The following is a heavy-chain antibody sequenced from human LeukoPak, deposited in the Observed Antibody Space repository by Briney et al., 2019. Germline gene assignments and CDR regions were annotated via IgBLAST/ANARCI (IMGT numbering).Heavy chain of an antibody. D-gene: IGHD3-22*01. CDR3: AKDYDSSGYRPFDY. V-gene: IGHV3-9*01. CDR1: GFTFDDYA. J-gene: IGHJ4*02. CDR2: ISWNSGSI. Sequence: GRSLRLSCAASGFTFDDYAMHWVRQAPGKGLEWVSGISWNSGSIGYADSVKGRFTISRGNAKNSLYLQMNSLRAEDTALYYCAKDYDSSGYRPFDYWGQGTLVTVSS.